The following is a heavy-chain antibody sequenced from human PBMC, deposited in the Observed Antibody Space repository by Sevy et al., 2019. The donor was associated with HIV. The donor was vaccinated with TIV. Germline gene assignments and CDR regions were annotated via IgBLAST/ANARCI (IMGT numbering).Heavy chain of an antibody. D-gene: IGHD3-22*01. Sequence: GESLKISCQGSGYSFTSHWIGWVRHMPGKGLEWMGIIFPDDSDTRYSPSFQGQVTFSADKSINTAYLQCSSLKASVTAMYYCATSRSEYFDSSGYYIYWGQGTLVTVSS. CDR3: ATSRSEYFDSSGYYIY. CDR1: GYSFTSHW. J-gene: IGHJ4*02. V-gene: IGHV5-51*01. CDR2: IFPDDSDT.